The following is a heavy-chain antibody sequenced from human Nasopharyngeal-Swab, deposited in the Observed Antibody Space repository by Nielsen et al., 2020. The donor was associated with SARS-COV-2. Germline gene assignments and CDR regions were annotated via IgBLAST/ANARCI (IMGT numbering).Heavy chain of an antibody. CDR3: ARVVRDSIAARGPYFDY. V-gene: IGHV1-2*06. CDR2: INPNSGGT. J-gene: IGHJ4*02. CDR1: GYTFTGYY. D-gene: IGHD6-6*01. Sequence: ASVKVSCKASGYTFTGYYVHWVRQAPGLGLEWMGRINPNSGGTNYALKFQDRVTMTRDTSIRTAYMELSRLRSEDTAVYYCARVVRDSIAARGPYFDYWGQGTLVTVSS.